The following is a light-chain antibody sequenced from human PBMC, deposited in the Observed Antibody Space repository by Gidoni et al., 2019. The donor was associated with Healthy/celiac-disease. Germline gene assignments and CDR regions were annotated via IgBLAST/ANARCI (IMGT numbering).Light chain of an antibody. CDR3: QQYGSSWT. Sequence: IVLTQSPGTLSLSPGERATLSCRASQSVSSSYLAWYQQKPSQAPRLLIYGASSRTTGIPDRFSGSGSGTDFTLTISRLEPEYFAVYYCQQYGSSWTFGQGTKVEIK. J-gene: IGKJ1*01. V-gene: IGKV3-20*01. CDR2: GAS. CDR1: QSVSSSY.